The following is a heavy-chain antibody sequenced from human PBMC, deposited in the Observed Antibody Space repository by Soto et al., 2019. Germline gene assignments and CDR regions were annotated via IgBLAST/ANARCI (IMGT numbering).Heavy chain of an antibody. V-gene: IGHV1-69*08. J-gene: IGHJ4*02. D-gene: IGHD3-3*01. CDR3: ARAASIFGAASDY. CDR1: GDTFNSHS. CDR2: IIPFDGTE. Sequence: QVQLVQSGAEVKKPGSSVTVSCKASGDTFNSHSFTWVRQAPGQGLEWMGRIIPFDGTESHAQKFKGRVTISADTSTGTVYMQLSRLRSDDTAVYFCARAASIFGAASDYWGQGTLVTVSS.